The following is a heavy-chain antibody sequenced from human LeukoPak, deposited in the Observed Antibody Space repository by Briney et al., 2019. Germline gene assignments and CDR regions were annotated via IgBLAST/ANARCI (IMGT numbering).Heavy chain of an antibody. D-gene: IGHD2-21*01. CDR2: ISSNGGSP. Sequence: GGSLRLSCAASGFTFSSYAMHWVRQAPGKGLEYVSAISSNGGSPYYAHSVKGRFTISRDNSTNTLYLQMGSLSAEDMAVYYCARELDCGGDCYSYDYWGQGTLVTVSS. J-gene: IGHJ4*02. CDR1: GFTFSSYA. CDR3: ARELDCGGDCYSYDY. V-gene: IGHV3-64*01.